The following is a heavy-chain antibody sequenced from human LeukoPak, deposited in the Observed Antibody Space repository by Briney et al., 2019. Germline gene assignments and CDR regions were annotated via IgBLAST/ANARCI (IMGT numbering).Heavy chain of an antibody. CDR3: AKVRTMTNDAFDI. D-gene: IGHD3-22*01. CDR2: INWNGGST. Sequence: GGSLRLSCAASGFPFDDYGMTWVRQAPGKGLEWVSGINWNGGSTYYADSVKGRFTISRDNSKNTLYLQMNSLRAEDTAVYYCAKVRTMTNDAFDIWGQGTMVTVSS. CDR1: GFPFDDYG. V-gene: IGHV3-20*04. J-gene: IGHJ3*02.